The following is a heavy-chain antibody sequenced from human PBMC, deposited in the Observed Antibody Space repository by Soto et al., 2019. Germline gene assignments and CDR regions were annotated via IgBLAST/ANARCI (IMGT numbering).Heavy chain of an antibody. J-gene: IGHJ6*02. CDR2: ISYDGSNK. V-gene: IGHV3-30*18. D-gene: IGHD2-21*02. Sequence: GGSLRLSCAASGFTFSSYGMHWVRQAPGKGLEWVAVISYDGSNKYYADSVKGRFTISRDNSKNTLYLQMNSLRAEDTAVYYCAKVYCGGDCPEDYYGMDVWGQGTTVTVSS. CDR3: AKVYCGGDCPEDYYGMDV. CDR1: GFTFSSYG.